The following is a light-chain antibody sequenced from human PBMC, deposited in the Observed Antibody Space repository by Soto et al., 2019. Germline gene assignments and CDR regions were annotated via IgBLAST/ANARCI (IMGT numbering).Light chain of an antibody. J-gene: IGKJ2*01. CDR2: DAS. V-gene: IGKV1-33*01. Sequence: DIQMTQSPSSLSASVGDRVTITCQASQDISNYLNWYQQKPGKAPKLLIYDASNLETGVPSRFSGSGSGTDFTFTISSLQPEDIATYYCQSVRTFGQGTKLEIK. CDR1: QDISNY. CDR3: QSVRT.